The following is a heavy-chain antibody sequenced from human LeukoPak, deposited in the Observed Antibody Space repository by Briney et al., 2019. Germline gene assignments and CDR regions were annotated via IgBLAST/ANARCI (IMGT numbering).Heavy chain of an antibody. D-gene: IGHD1-7*01. CDR1: GGSFSGYH. V-gene: IGHV4-34*01. Sequence: PSETLSLTCAVYGGSFSGYHWSWIRQPPGKGLEWVGEINHRGSTNYNPSLKSRVTISVDTSKNQSSLKLSSVTAADTAVYYCARGNYDYFDYRGQGTLVTVSS. CDR2: INHRGST. J-gene: IGHJ4*02. CDR3: ARGNYDYFDY.